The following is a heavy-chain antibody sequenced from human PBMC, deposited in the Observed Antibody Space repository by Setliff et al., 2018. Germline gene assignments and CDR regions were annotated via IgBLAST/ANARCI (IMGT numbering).Heavy chain of an antibody. V-gene: IGHV4-61*09. Sequence: LSLTCTVSGGSISSGSYYWSWIRQPAGKGLEWIGHIYTSGSTNYNPSLKSRVTISVDTSKNQFSLKLSSVTAADTAVYYCASNALPHYDYSNYEGLYDYYYYMDVWGKGTTVTVSS. CDR2: IYTSGST. D-gene: IGHD4-4*01. J-gene: IGHJ6*03. CDR1: GGSISSGSYY. CDR3: ASNALPHYDYSNYEGLYDYYYYMDV.